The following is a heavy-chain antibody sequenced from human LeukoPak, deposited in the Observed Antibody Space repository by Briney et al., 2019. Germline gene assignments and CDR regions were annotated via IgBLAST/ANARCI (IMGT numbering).Heavy chain of an antibody. CDR1: GFTFSSYS. CDR2: ISSSSSYM. CDR3: ARVRADDYGDYGPGDY. Sequence: GGSLRLSCAASGFTFSSYSMNWVRQAPGKGLEWVSSISSSSSYMYYADSVKGRFTISRDNAKNSLYLQMNSLRAEDTAVYYCARVRADDYGDYGPGDYWGQGTLVTVSS. V-gene: IGHV3-21*01. J-gene: IGHJ4*02. D-gene: IGHD4-17*01.